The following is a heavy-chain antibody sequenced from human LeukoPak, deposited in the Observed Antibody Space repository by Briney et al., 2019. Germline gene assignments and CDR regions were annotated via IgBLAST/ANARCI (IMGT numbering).Heavy chain of an antibody. V-gene: IGHV3-7*04. Sequence: PGGSLRLSCAGSGFTFTNYWMGWVRQAPGKGLEWVANIKEDGSEKYYVDSVKGRFTISRDNAKNTLYLQMNSLRDEDTAVYYCARAPEAELELLSGHFDYWGQGTLVTVSS. D-gene: IGHD1-7*01. J-gene: IGHJ4*02. CDR1: GFTFTNYW. CDR3: ARAPEAELELLSGHFDY. CDR2: IKEDGSEK.